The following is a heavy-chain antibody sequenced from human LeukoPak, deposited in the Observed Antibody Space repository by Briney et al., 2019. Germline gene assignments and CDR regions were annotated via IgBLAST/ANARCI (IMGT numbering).Heavy chain of an antibody. D-gene: IGHD1-26*01. CDR2: SNEDGSTT. Sequence: PGGSLRLSCAASGFTFSSNWMHWVRQAPGKGLVWVSRSNEDGSTTNYADSVKGRFTISRDNAKNTLYLQMNSLTAKDTAVYYCVRDLGGRSGHWGQGTLVTVSS. J-gene: IGHJ4*02. CDR3: VRDLGGRSGH. V-gene: IGHV3-74*01. CDR1: GFTFSSNW.